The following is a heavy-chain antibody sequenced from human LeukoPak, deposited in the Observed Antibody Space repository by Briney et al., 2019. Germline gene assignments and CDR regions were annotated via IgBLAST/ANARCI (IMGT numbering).Heavy chain of an antibody. Sequence: PSETLSLTCTVSGGSISSYYWSWIRQPPGKGLEWIGYIYYSGSTNYNPSLKSRVTISVDTSKNQFSLKLSSVTAADTAVYYCARDFIGGGESSGWYPPIDYWGQGTLVTVSS. CDR3: ARDFIGGGESSGWYPPIDY. J-gene: IGHJ4*02. CDR2: IYYSGST. D-gene: IGHD6-19*01. CDR1: GGSISSYY. V-gene: IGHV4-59*01.